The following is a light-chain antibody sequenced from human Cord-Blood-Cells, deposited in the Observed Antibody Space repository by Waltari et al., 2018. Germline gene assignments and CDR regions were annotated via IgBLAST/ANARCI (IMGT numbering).Light chain of an antibody. CDR1: QDISNY. Sequence: IQMTQSPSSLSASVGDKDTITCQASQDISNYLNWYQQKPGKAPKLLIYDASNLETGVPSRFSGSGSGTDFTFTISSLQPEDIATYYCQQYDNLPFTFGPGTKVDIK. CDR3: QQYDNLPFT. J-gene: IGKJ3*01. V-gene: IGKV1-33*01. CDR2: DAS.